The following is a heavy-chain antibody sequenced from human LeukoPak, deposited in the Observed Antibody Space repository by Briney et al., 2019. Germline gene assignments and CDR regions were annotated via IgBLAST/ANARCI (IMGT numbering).Heavy chain of an antibody. CDR3: ARRPPYYGSGDNWFDP. CDR1: GYSISSGYY. Sequence: SETLSLTCTVSGYSISSGYYWGWIRQPPGQGLEWIGSIYHSGSTYYNPSLKSRVTISVDTSKNQFSLKLSSVTAADTAVYYCARRPPYYGSGDNWFDPWGQGTLVTVSS. J-gene: IGHJ5*02. D-gene: IGHD3-10*01. CDR2: IYHSGST. V-gene: IGHV4-38-2*02.